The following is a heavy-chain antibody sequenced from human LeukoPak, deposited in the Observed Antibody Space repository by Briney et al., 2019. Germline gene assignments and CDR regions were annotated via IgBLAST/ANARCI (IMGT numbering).Heavy chain of an antibody. D-gene: IGHD2-21*02. CDR3: ARDRGGSAYCGGDCYNDAFDI. CDR1: GFTFSSYW. V-gene: IGHV3-74*01. CDR2: INSDGSST. J-gene: IGHJ3*02. Sequence: GGSLRLSCAASGFTFSSYWMHWVRHAPGKGLVWVSRINSDGSSTSYADSVKGRFTISRDNSKNSLYLQMNSLRAEDTAVYYCARDRGGSAYCGGDCYNDAFDIWGQGTMVTVSS.